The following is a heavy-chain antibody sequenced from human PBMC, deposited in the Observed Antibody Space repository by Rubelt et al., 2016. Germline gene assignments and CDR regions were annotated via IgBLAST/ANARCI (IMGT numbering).Heavy chain of an antibody. CDR1: GGSISSGGYS. J-gene: IGHJ4*02. CDR3: ARRAQPNTMVRGVIISDYFDY. D-gene: IGHD3-10*01. V-gene: IGHV4-30-4*07. CDR2: IYYSGST. Sequence: SGGSISSGGYSWSWIRQPPGKGLEWIGYIYYSGSTYYNPSLKSRVTISVDTSKNQFSLKLSSVTAADTAVYYCARRAQPNTMVRGVIISDYFDYWGQGTLVTVSS.